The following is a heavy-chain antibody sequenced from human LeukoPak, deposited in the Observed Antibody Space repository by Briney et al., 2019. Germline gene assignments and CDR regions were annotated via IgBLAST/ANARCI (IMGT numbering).Heavy chain of an antibody. J-gene: IGHJ4*02. V-gene: IGHV3-23*01. Sequence: GGALGLSCAASGLTFSSYAMSWVRQAPGTGLVWVSAISDSGRSTYYADSVKGRFTISRDNSRNTLFLQMNSLRAEDTAVYYCAKRGRTPRTEGFDYWGQGILVTVSP. CDR3: AKRGRTPRTEGFDY. D-gene: IGHD1-26*01. CDR2: ISDSGRST. CDR1: GLTFSSYA.